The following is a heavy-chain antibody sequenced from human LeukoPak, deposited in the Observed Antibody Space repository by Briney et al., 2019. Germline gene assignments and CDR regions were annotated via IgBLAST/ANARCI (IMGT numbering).Heavy chain of an antibody. CDR3: ARDSSSWREYYFDY. V-gene: IGHV3-21*01. CDR2: ITSSSSYI. J-gene: IGHJ4*02. Sequence: PGGSLRLSCAASGFTFSSYNMNWVRQAPGKGPEWVSSITSSSSYIYYADSVKGRFTISRDNAKNSLYLQMNSLRAEDTAVYYCARDSSSWREYYFDYWGQGTLVTVSS. CDR1: GFTFSSYN. D-gene: IGHD6-13*01.